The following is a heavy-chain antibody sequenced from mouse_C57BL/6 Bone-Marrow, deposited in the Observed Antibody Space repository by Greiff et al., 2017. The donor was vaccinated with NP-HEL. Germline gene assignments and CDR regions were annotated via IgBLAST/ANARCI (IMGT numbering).Heavy chain of an antibody. J-gene: IGHJ3*01. Sequence: EAKLQESGAELVRPGASVKLSCTASGFNIKDDYMHWVKQRPEQGLEWIGWIDPENGDTEYASKFQGKATITADTSSNTAYLQLSSLTSEDTAVYYCTTYGSSSFAYWGQGTLVTVSA. V-gene: IGHV14-4*01. D-gene: IGHD1-1*01. CDR3: TTYGSSSFAY. CDR2: IDPENGDT. CDR1: GFNIKDDY.